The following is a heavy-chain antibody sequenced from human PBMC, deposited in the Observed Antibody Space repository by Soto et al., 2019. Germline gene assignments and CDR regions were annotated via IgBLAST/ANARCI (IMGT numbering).Heavy chain of an antibody. CDR2: IYYSGST. D-gene: IGHD3-9*01. Sequence: SETLSLTCTVSGVSISSGGYYWSWIRQHPGKGLEWIGYIYYSGSTYYNPSLKSRVTISVDTSKNQFSLKLSSVTAADTAVYYCAKGVYDILTGYYSGQAWFDPWGQGTLVTVSS. CDR3: AKGVYDILTGYYSGQAWFDP. V-gene: IGHV4-31*03. J-gene: IGHJ5*02. CDR1: GVSISSGGYY.